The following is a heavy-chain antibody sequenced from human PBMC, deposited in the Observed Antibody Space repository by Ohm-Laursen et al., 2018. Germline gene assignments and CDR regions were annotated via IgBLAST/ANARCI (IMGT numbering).Heavy chain of an antibody. V-gene: IGHV3-21*04. CDR1: GFTFSDYS. CDR3: AKGGRYYDSSGYYYVGLGMDV. Sequence: SLRLSCAASGFTFSDYSMNWVRQAPGKGLEWVSSISGSGTYIYYADSVKGRFTISRDNSKNTLYLQMNSLRAEDTAVYYCAKGGRYYDSSGYYYVGLGMDVWGQGTTVTVSS. D-gene: IGHD3-22*01. J-gene: IGHJ6*02. CDR2: ISGSGTYI.